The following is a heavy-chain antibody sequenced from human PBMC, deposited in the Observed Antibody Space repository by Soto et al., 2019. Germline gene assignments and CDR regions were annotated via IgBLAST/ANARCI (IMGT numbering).Heavy chain of an antibody. J-gene: IGHJ6*02. D-gene: IGHD3-3*01. CDR1: GGSINSRYW. CDR2: IYHSGST. Sequence: SETLSLTCAVSGGSINSRYWWSWVRQSPGKGLEWIGEIYHSGSTNYNPSLKSRVTISVDKSKNQFSLNLSSVTAADTAVYYCARGESYYDFWSGYHRGYYYYGMDVWGQGTTVTVSS. V-gene: IGHV4-4*02. CDR3: ARGESYYDFWSGYHRGYYYYGMDV.